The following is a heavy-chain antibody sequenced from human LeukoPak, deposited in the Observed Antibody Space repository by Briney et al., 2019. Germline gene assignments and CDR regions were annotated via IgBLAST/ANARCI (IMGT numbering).Heavy chain of an antibody. V-gene: IGHV3-64*01. CDR1: GFTFSSYA. D-gene: IGHD1-26*01. CDR2: ISSNGGST. Sequence: GGSLRLSCAASGFTFSSYAMHWVRQAPGKGLEYVSAISSNGGSTYYANSVKGRFTISRDNSKNTLYLQMGSLRAEDMAVYYCAREWELLAFDYWGQGTLVTVSS. CDR3: AREWELLAFDY. J-gene: IGHJ4*02.